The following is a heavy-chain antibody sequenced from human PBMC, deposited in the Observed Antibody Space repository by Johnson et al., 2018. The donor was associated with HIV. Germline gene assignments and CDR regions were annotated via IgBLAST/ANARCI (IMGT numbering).Heavy chain of an antibody. Sequence: QVQLVESGGGVGQPGRYLRLSCAASGFTFSNYAMHWVRQAPGKGLEWVAVISYDGSNKYYADSVKGRFTISRDNSKNTLYLQMTSLRAEDTAVYYCARGAAAAPGGFDIWGQGTVVTVSS. V-gene: IGHV3-30*04. CDR2: ISYDGSNK. CDR1: GFTFSNYA. D-gene: IGHD6-13*01. CDR3: ARGAAAAPGGFDI. J-gene: IGHJ3*02.